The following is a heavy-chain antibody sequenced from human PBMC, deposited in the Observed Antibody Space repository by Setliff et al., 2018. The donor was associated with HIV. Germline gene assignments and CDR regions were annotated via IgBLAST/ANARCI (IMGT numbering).Heavy chain of an antibody. CDR2: IYTSGST. D-gene: IGHD3-22*01. V-gene: IGHV4-4*09. Sequence: SETLSLTCTVSDDPINSFYWSWIRQPPGKGLEWIGYIYTSGSTNYNPSLEGRVTISVDTSKNQFSLKLSSVTAADTAVYYCARHVVVVITVPNWFDPWGQGTLVTVSS. CDR3: ARHVVVVITVPNWFDP. J-gene: IGHJ5*02. CDR1: DDPINSFY.